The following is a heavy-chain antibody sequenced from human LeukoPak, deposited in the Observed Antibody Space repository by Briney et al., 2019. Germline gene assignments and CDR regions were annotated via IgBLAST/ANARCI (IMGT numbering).Heavy chain of an antibody. J-gene: IGHJ6*02. CDR2: ISYDGSNK. V-gene: IGHV3-30-3*01. D-gene: IGHD2-21*02. Sequence: GGSLRLSGAASGFTFSSYAMPWVRQAPGKGLEWVAVISYDGSNKYYADSVKGRFTISRDNSKNTLYLQMNSLRAEDTAVYYCASGSPGGNSDYYGMDVWGQGTTVTVSS. CDR3: ASGSPGGNSDYYGMDV. CDR1: GFTFSSYA.